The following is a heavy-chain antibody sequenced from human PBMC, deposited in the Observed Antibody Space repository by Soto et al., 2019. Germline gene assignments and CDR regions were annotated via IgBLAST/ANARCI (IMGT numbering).Heavy chain of an antibody. Sequence: SETLSLTCTVSGGSITSTDYFWSWIRQPPGKGLEWIGYIHHSGSSYSNPSLKSRITMSVDTSKNQFSLKLSSVTAADTAAYRCVRDTRGRLDYWGQGTQVTVSS. V-gene: IGHV4-30-4*01. J-gene: IGHJ4*02. CDR3: VRDTRGRLDY. CDR2: IHHSGSS. CDR1: GGSITSTDYF.